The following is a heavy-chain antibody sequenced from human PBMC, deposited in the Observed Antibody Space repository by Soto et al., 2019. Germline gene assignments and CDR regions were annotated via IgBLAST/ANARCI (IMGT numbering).Heavy chain of an antibody. CDR2: ISYDGSNK. J-gene: IGHJ4*02. CDR3: AKGVSSGYASGPFDY. CDR1: GFTFSSYG. V-gene: IGHV3-30*18. D-gene: IGHD5-12*01. Sequence: QVQLVESGGGVVQPGRSLRLSCAASGFTFSSYGMHWVRQAPGKGLEWVAVISYDGSNKYYADSVKGRFTISRDNSKNTLYLQMNSLRAEDTAVYYCAKGVSSGYASGPFDYWGQGTLVTVSS.